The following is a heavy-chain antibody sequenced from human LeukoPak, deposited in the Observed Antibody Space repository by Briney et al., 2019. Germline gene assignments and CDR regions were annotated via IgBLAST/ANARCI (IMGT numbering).Heavy chain of an antibody. Sequence: PSETLSLTCTVSGGSISSSSYYWGWIRQPPGKGLEWIASMYHSGNTYYNPSLKSRVTVSVDTSKNQFSLKLTSVTAADTAVYYCATGETGSTLGGYWGQGTLVTVSS. CDR3: ATGETGSTLGGY. J-gene: IGHJ4*02. D-gene: IGHD1-1*01. CDR2: MYHSGNT. V-gene: IGHV4-39*07. CDR1: GGSISSSSYY.